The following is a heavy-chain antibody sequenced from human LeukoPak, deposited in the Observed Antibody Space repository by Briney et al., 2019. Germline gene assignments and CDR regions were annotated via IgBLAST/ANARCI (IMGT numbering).Heavy chain of an antibody. V-gene: IGHV3-33*01. J-gene: IGHJ4*02. CDR3: ARDRGGYYYYPLDY. Sequence: PGRSLRLSCAASGFTFSSYGMHWVRQAPGKGLEWVAVIWYDGSNKYYADSVKGRFTLSRDNSKNTLYLQMNSLRVEDTAIYYCARDRGGYYYYPLDYWGQGILVTVSS. CDR2: IWYDGSNK. CDR1: GFTFSSYG. D-gene: IGHD3-22*01.